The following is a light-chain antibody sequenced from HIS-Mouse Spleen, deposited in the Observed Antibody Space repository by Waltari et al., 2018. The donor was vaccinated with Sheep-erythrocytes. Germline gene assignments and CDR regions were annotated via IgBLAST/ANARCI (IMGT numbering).Light chain of an antibody. CDR1: SCDLGAGYP. Sequence: QSVLTQPPSVSGSPGQRVTISCTGTSCDLGAGYPFSWYQQLPGTAPKLLIYANSNRPSGVPDRFSGSKSGTSASLAITGLQAEDEADYYCQSYDSSLSGSVFGGGTKLTVL. CDR2: ANS. J-gene: IGLJ2*01. CDR3: QSYDSSLSGSV. V-gene: IGLV1-40*01.